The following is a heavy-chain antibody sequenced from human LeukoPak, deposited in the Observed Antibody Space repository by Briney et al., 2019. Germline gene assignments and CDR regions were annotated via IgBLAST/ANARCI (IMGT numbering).Heavy chain of an antibody. V-gene: IGHV3-48*03. CDR2: MSGSGSTI. J-gene: IGHJ4*02. CDR1: GFTFSSYA. Sequence: GGSLRLSCAASGFTFSSYAMSWVRQAPGKGLEWVSYMSGSGSTIYYADSVKGRFTISRNNAKNSLYLQMNSLRAEDTAVYYCARMFTNYGLAFDSWGQGTLVTVSS. CDR3: ARMFTNYGLAFDS. D-gene: IGHD2-8*01.